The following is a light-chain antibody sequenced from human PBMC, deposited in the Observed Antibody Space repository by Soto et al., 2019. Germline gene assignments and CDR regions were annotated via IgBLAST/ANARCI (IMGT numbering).Light chain of an antibody. J-gene: IGLJ2*01. CDR1: SSNIGADYD. CDR3: QSYDSSLSGVV. Sequence: QSVLTQSASVSGAPGQRVTISCTGSSSNIGADYDVHWYQQFPGTAPKLLIYGNNNRPSGVPDRFSGSKSGTSASLAITGLQAEDEADYYCQSYDSSLSGVVFGGGTKLTVL. V-gene: IGLV1-40*01. CDR2: GNN.